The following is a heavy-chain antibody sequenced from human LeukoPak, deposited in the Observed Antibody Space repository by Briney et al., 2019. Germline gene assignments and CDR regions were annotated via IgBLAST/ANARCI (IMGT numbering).Heavy chain of an antibody. CDR2: IYYSGST. Sequence: SETLSLTCTVSGGSVSSGSYYWSWIRQPPGKGLEWIGYIYYSGSTNYNPSLKSRVTISVDTSKNQFSLKLGSVTAADTAVYYCARGDCSSTSCYVWYFDLWGRGTLVTVSS. CDR1: GGSVSSGSYY. J-gene: IGHJ2*01. CDR3: ARGDCSSTSCYVWYFDL. D-gene: IGHD2-2*01. V-gene: IGHV4-61*01.